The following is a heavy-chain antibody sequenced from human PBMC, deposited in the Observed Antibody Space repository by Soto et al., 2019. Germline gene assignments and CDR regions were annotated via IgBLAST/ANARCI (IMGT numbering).Heavy chain of an antibody. Sequence: GGSLRLSCAASGFTFSDYGMSWVRQAPGKGLGWVSAISGSGSTFYADSVKGRFTISRDNSKNTLFLQMNSLRAQDTAVYYCAKDYLRWAQPWGQGTLVTVS. D-gene: IGHD1-26*01. CDR1: GFTFSDYG. CDR2: ISGSGST. V-gene: IGHV3-23*01. J-gene: IGHJ5*02. CDR3: AKDYLRWAQP.